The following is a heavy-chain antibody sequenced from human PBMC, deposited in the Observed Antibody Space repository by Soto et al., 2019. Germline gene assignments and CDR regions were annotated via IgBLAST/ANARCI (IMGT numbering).Heavy chain of an antibody. D-gene: IGHD2-15*01. V-gene: IGHV1-69*01. CDR3: ARSQGGSSSLDIYYYSYYGMDV. J-gene: IGHJ6*02. CDR1: GGTFSSYA. Sequence: QVQLVQSGAEVKKPGSSVKVSCKAPGGTFSSYAISWVRQAPGQGLEWMGGIIPIFGTAKYAQKFQGRVTITADESTSTGYMELSSLRSEDTAVYYCARSQGGSSSLDIYYYSYYGMDVWGQGNRVTVSS. CDR2: IIPIFGTA.